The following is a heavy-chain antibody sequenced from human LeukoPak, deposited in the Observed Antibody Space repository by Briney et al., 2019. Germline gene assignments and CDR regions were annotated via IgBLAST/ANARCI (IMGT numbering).Heavy chain of an antibody. Sequence: PSETLSLTCAVYGGSFSGYYWSWIRQPPGKGLEWIGEINHSGSTNYNPSLKSRVTISVDTSKNQFSLKLSSVTAADTAVYYCARVRRPTDVWGKGTTVTVSP. CDR2: INHSGST. V-gene: IGHV4-34*01. D-gene: IGHD6-25*01. J-gene: IGHJ6*04. CDR1: GGSFSGYY. CDR3: ARVRRPTDV.